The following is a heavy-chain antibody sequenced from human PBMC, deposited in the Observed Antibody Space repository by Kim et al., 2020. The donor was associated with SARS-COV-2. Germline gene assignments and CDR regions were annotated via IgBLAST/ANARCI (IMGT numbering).Heavy chain of an antibody. CDR3: ARGGPYCSGVTCFDY. CDR2: IIPIFGII. Sequence: SVKVSCKASGGTFSNYAINWIRQAPGQGLEWMGSIIPIFGIINNGQKFQGRLTITADTSTNTAYMELSSLTSEDTALYYCARGGPYCSGVTCFDYWGQGTLVTVSS. D-gene: IGHD2-15*01. CDR1: GGTFSNYA. V-gene: IGHV1-69*04. J-gene: IGHJ4*02.